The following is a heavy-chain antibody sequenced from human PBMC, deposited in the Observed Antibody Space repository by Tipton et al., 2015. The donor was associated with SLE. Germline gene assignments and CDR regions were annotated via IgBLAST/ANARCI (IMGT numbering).Heavy chain of an antibody. V-gene: IGHV4-59*01. D-gene: IGHD3-10*01. Sequence: TLFLTCTVSGGSISSYYWSWIRQPPGKGLEWIGYIYYSGSTSYNPSLKSRVTMSVDTSKNQLSLKLSSVTDADTAVYYCARLVVQGVIDYWGQGTLVTVSS. CDR1: GGSISSYY. CDR2: IYYSGST. CDR3: ARLVVQGVIDY. J-gene: IGHJ4*02.